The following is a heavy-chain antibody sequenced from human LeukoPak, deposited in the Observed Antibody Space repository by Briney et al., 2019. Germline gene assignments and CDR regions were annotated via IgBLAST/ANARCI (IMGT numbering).Heavy chain of an antibody. CDR1: GYTFTGYY. CDR3: ARGRYYGSGSYYKAFDY. V-gene: IGHV1-2*02. CDR2: INPNSGDT. J-gene: IGHJ4*02. D-gene: IGHD3-10*01. Sequence: GASVTVSCKASGYTFTGYYMHWVRQAPGQGLEWMGWINPNSGDTNYAQKFQGRVTMTRDTSISTAYMELSRLRSDDTAVYYCARGRYYGSGSYYKAFDYWGQGTLVTVSS.